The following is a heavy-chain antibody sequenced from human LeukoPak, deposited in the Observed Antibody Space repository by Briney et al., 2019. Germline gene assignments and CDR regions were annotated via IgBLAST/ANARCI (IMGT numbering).Heavy chain of an antibody. J-gene: IGHJ4*02. D-gene: IGHD6-25*01. CDR1: GYTFTSYG. CDR3: ARRSSSSADY. Sequence: GASVKVSCKTSGYTFTSYGISWVRQAPGQGLEWMGWISVHNGDTNYAQKFQGRVTITTDTSTSTVYMELRSLRSDDTAVYYCARRSSSSADYWGQGTLVTVSS. V-gene: IGHV1-18*01. CDR2: ISVHNGDT.